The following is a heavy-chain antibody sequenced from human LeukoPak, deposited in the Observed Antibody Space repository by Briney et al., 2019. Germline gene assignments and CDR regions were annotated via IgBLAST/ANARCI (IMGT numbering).Heavy chain of an antibody. Sequence: GGSLRLSCVASGFTFSSYWMSWVRQAPGKGLEWVANINQDGSEKYYVDSAKGRFTISRDNAKNSLYLQMNSLRAEDTAVYYCASQRALIVWGQGTLVTVSS. CDR1: GFTFSSYW. CDR2: INQDGSEK. D-gene: IGHD3-22*01. CDR3: ASQRALIV. V-gene: IGHV3-7*02. J-gene: IGHJ4*02.